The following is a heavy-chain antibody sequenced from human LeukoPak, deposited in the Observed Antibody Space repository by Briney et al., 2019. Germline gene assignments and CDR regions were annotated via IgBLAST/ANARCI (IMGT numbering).Heavy chain of an antibody. D-gene: IGHD3-22*01. CDR1: GGSISSYY. J-gene: IGHJ4*02. V-gene: IGHV4-59*01. CDR2: LYYSGST. Sequence: SETLSLTCTVSGGSISSYYWSWIRQPPGKGLEWIGYLYYSGSTNYNPSLKSRVTTSVDTSKNQFSLQMSSVTPADTAVYYCARVETGRSGYLVYWGQGSLVTVSS. CDR3: ARVETGRSGYLVY.